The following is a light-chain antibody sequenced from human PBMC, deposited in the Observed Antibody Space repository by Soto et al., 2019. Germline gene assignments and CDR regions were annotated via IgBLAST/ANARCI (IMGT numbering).Light chain of an antibody. J-gene: IGKJ1*01. CDR2: GAS. Sequence: MTQYPASVCVSPGGGATLSCMARHGIXDTFDWYQQQPGQAPRILIXGASARVTGFPARFSGSGSGTDFTLTISSLQSDEFAVYYCHQYNNWPTWTFGQGTKVDIK. CDR1: HGIXDT. V-gene: IGKV3-15*01. CDR3: HQYNNWPTWT.